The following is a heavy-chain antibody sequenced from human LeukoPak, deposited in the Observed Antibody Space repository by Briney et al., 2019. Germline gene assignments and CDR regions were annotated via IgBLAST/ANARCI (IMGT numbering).Heavy chain of an antibody. CDR3: ARVGSGYSGSSWYGDNWFDP. CDR2: IYHSGTT. V-gene: IGHV4-30-2*01. J-gene: IGHJ5*02. CDR1: GFTFSSCA. Sequence: LRLSCAASGFTFSSCAMAWVRQAPGKGLECLGYIYHSGTTYYNPSLKSRVIISMDRSKNQFSLKLTSVTAADTAVYYCARVGSGYSGSSWYGDNWFDPWGQGTLVTVSS. D-gene: IGHD6-13*01.